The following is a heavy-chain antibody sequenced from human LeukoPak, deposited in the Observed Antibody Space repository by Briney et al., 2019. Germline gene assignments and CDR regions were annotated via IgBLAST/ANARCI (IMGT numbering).Heavy chain of an antibody. V-gene: IGHV4-59*01. J-gene: IGHJ6*03. CDR2: IYYSGST. Sequence: PSETLSLTCTVSGGSISSYYWSWIRQPLGKGLEWIGYIYYSGSTNYNPSLKSRITISVDTSKNQFSLKLSSVTAADTAVYYCARVRFVVVPAGYYYYMDVWGKGTTVTVSS. D-gene: IGHD2-2*01. CDR3: ARVRFVVVPAGYYYYMDV. CDR1: GGSISSYY.